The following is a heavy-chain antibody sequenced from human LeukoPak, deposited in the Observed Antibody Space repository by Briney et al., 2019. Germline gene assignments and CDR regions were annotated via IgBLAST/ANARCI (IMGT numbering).Heavy chain of an antibody. CDR1: GGSISSYY. CDR2: IYYSGST. CDR3: AGAGGPQYYYYYYMDV. Sequence: PSETPSLTCTVSGGSISSYYWSWIRQPPGKGLEWIGYIYYSGSTNYNPSLKSRVTISVDTSKNQFSLKLSSVTAADTAVYYCAGAGGPQYYYYYYMDVWGKGTTVTVSS. V-gene: IGHV4-59*01. J-gene: IGHJ6*03.